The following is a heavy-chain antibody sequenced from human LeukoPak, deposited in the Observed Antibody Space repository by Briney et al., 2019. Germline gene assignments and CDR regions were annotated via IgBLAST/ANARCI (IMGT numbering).Heavy chain of an antibody. CDR3: ARDGLGSRPLDY. J-gene: IGHJ4*02. V-gene: IGHV4-4*07. CDR1: GGSISSYY. Sequence: SETLSLTCTVSGGSISSYYWSWIRQPARQGLEWIGRIYSSGSTNYNPSLKSRVTMSVDTSKNQFSLKLSSVTAADTAVYYCARDGLGSRPLDYWGQGTLVTVSS. CDR2: IYSSGST. D-gene: IGHD2-15*01.